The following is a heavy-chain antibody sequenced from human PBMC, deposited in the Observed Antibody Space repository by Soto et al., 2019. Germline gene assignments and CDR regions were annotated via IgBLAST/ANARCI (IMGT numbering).Heavy chain of an antibody. CDR2: IYYSGST. CDR3: ARGVRWAYFDY. V-gene: IGHV4-59*01. D-gene: IGHD4-17*01. CDR1: GGSISSYY. J-gene: IGHJ4*02. Sequence: KPSETLSLTCTVSGGSISSYYWTWIRQPPGKGLEWIGYIYYSGSTNYNPSLKSRVTISVATSKTQFSLKLSSVTAADTAVYYCARGVRWAYFDYWGQGTLVTVSS.